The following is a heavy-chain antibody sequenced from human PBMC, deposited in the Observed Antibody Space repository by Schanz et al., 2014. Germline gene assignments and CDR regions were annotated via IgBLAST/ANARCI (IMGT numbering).Heavy chain of an antibody. Sequence: QVQLVQSGGEVKKPGSSVKVSCKASGGTFSSDTFSWVRQAPGQGLEWMGRIVPIAGITNYAQRFQGRVTITADKSSDTAYMELSSRRSEDTAVYYCAREVGLYDRGWFDPWGQGTLVTVSS. CDR1: GGTFSSDT. V-gene: IGHV1-69*08. J-gene: IGHJ5*02. D-gene: IGHD3-22*01. CDR2: IVPIAGIT. CDR3: AREVGLYDRGWFDP.